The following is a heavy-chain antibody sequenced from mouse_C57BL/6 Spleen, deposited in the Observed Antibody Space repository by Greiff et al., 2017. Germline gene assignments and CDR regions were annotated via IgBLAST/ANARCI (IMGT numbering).Heavy chain of an antibody. CDR3: ARTLDYYGSSYSFAY. Sequence: QVQLKQSGPELVKPGASVKISCKASGYAFSSSWMNWVKQRPGKGLEWIGRIYPGDGDTNYNGKFKGKATLTADKSSSTAYMQLSSLTSEDSAVYFCARTLDYYGSSYSFAYWGQGTLVTVSA. CDR2: IYPGDGDT. J-gene: IGHJ3*01. V-gene: IGHV1-82*01. D-gene: IGHD1-1*01. CDR1: GYAFSSSW.